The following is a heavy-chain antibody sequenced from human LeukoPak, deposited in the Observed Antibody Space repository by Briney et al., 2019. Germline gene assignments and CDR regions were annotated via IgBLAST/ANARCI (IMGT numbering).Heavy chain of an antibody. CDR1: GYTLTGYY. Sequence: ASVKVSCKASGYTLTGYYLHWVRQAPTQGLEWMGWINPNSGDTNFAQKFQGRVTMTRDTSISTAYMELSRLRSDDTAVYYCARGSIVVVPAASVFDPWGQGTLVTVSS. V-gene: IGHV1-2*02. CDR2: INPNSGDT. J-gene: IGHJ5*02. CDR3: ARGSIVVVPAASVFDP. D-gene: IGHD2-2*01.